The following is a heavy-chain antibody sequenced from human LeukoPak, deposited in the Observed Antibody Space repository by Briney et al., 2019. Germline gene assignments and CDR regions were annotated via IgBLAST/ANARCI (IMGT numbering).Heavy chain of an antibody. CDR2: ISAYNGNT. CDR1: GYTFTSYG. CDR3: ARDPVGGDYGDYVFGW. D-gene: IGHD4-17*01. V-gene: IGHV1-18*01. J-gene: IGHJ4*02. Sequence: ASVKVSCKASGYTFTSYGISWVRQAPGQGLEWMGWISAYNGNTNYAQKLQGRVTMTTDTSTSTVYMELRSLRSDDTAVYYCARDPVGGDYGDYVFGWWGQGTLVTVSS.